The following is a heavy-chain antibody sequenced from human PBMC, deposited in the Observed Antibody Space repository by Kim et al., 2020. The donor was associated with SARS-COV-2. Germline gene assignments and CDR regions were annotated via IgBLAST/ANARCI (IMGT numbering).Heavy chain of an antibody. D-gene: IGHD6-13*01. J-gene: IGHJ6*02. Sequence: SETLSLTCTVSGGSVSSGSYYWSWIRQPPGKGLEWIGYIYYSGSTNYNPSLKSRVTISVDTSKNQFSLKLSSVTAADTAVYYCARVFRGGSSWNYYYYGMDVWGQGTTVTVSS. CDR3: ARVFRGGSSWNYYYYGMDV. V-gene: IGHV4-61*01. CDR2: IYYSGST. CDR1: GGSVSSGSYY.